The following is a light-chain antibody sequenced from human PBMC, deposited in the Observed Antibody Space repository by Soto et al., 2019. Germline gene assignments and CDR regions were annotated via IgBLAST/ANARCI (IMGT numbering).Light chain of an antibody. CDR2: QDS. J-gene: IGLJ1*01. CDR3: QAWDSSTALYV. V-gene: IGLV3-1*01. CDR1: KLGDKY. Sequence: SYDLAQPPSVSWSPGQTASMTCSGDKLGDKYACWYQQKPGQSPMLVIYQDSKRPSGIPERFSGSNSGNTATLTISGTQAMDEADYYCQAWDSSTALYVFGTGTKVTVL.